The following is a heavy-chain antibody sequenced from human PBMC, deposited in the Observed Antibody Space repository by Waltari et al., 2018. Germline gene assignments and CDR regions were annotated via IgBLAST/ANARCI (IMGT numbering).Heavy chain of an antibody. CDR3: ARDLSGSYRGGYFDY. V-gene: IGHV1-8*01. CDR1: GSTFTSYD. Sequence: QVQLVQSGAEVKKPGASGASVKVSCKASGSTFTSYDINWVRQATGKGLEWMGWMNRNSGNTGYAQKLQCRVTMTRNTSISTVYMELSSLRSEDTAVYYCARDLSGSYRGGYFDYWGQGTLVTVSS. J-gene: IGHJ4*02. CDR2: MNRNSGNT. D-gene: IGHD1-26*01.